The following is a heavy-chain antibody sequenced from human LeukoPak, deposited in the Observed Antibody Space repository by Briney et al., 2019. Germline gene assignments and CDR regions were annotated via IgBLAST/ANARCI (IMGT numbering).Heavy chain of an antibody. J-gene: IGHJ4*02. CDR3: AITTRDDFGEYFFDY. D-gene: IGHD4-17*01. CDR1: GGSISTYY. CDR2: IYHGGSA. V-gene: IGHV4-59*01. Sequence: PSETLSLTCAVSGGSISTYYWSWIRQPRGKGLEWIGYIYHGGSAMYSPSSRSRVTVSVDRPNNHFSLKLTSVTAADTAVYFCAITTRDDFGEYFFDYWGQGTLVTVSS.